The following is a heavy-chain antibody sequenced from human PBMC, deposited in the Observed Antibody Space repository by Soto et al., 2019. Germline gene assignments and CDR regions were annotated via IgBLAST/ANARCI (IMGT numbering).Heavy chain of an antibody. D-gene: IGHD3-10*01. CDR2: INHSGST. Sequence: QVQLQQWGAGLLKPSENLSLTCAVYGGSFSGYYWSWIRQPPGKGLECIGEINHSGSTNYNPPLKRRATRSVDTSKNQFSRKLSSVTAADTAEDHCARGHRRGPRVRGVISGVDPWGQGTLVTVAS. CDR1: GGSFSGYY. CDR3: ARGHRRGPRVRGVISGVDP. J-gene: IGHJ5*02. V-gene: IGHV4-34*01.